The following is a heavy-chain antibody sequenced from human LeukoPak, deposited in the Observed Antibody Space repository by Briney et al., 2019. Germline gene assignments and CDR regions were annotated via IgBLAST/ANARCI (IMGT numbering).Heavy chain of an antibody. Sequence: PGGSLRLSCTASGFAVSSNYMSWVRQAPGKGLEWVSVIYSGGSTYYAESVKGRFTISRDNSKNTLYLQMSSLRAEDTAVYYCAREAPPYGSFDYWGQGTLVTVSS. CDR3: AREAPPYGSFDY. J-gene: IGHJ4*02. CDR1: GFAVSSNY. V-gene: IGHV3-53*01. CDR2: IYSGGST. D-gene: IGHD3-10*01.